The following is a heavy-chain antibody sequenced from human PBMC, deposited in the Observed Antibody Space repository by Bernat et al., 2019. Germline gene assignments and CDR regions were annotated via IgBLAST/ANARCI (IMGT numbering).Heavy chain of an antibody. CDR3: ARYSRSSYDY. D-gene: IGHD6-6*01. J-gene: IGHJ4*02. CDR1: GFTFSSYA. CDR2: ISTDGGGT. V-gene: IGHV3-64*01. Sequence: EVQLVESGGGLVQPGGSLRLSCAASGFTFSSYAMHWVRQAPGKGLEYVSAISTDGGGTYYANSVKGRFTVSRDNSKNTLHLQMGSLRAEDMAVYYCARYSRSSYDYWGQGTPVTVYS.